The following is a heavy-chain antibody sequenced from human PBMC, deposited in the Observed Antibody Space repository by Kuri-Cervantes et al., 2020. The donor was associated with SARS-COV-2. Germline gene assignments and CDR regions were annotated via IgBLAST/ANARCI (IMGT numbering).Heavy chain of an antibody. CDR3: ARGGYSGYEGWFDP. Sequence: SQTLSLTCAVYGGSFSGYYWSWMRQPPGKGLEWIGEINHSGSTNYNPSLKSRVTIPVDTSKNQFSLKLSSVTAADTAVYYCARGGYSGYEGWFDPWGQGTLVTVSS. CDR2: INHSGST. CDR1: GGSFSGYY. J-gene: IGHJ5*02. D-gene: IGHD5-12*01. V-gene: IGHV4-34*01.